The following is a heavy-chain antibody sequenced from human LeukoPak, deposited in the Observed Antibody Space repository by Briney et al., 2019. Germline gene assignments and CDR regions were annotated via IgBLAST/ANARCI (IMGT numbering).Heavy chain of an antibody. CDR3: ARALLGPNLLDY. CDR1: VFTFCAYS. V-gene: IGHV3-7*01. Sequence: PGGSLRLSCAPSVFTFCAYSMTAGRHAPREGGEWGSNIMQDGGESYSVDSVKGRFTISRDNAKNSLYLQMNSLRAEDTAVFYCARALLGPNLLDYWGQGTLVTVSS. J-gene: IGHJ4*02. CDR2: IMQDGGES. D-gene: IGHD1-26*01.